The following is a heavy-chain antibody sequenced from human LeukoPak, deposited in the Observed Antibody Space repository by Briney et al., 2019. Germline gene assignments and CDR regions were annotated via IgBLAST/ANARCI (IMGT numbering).Heavy chain of an antibody. CDR2: TFSSGST. V-gene: IGHV4-59*11. Sequence: SETLSLTCTVSDASMDSHYWIWIRQPPGRGLEFIGYTFSSGSTIYSPPLKSRVAISVDTSKNQFSLNLNSVTAADTAVYYCARGVYNDYYMDVWGRGTTVTVSS. CDR3: ARGVYNDYYMDV. J-gene: IGHJ6*03. CDR1: DASMDSHY.